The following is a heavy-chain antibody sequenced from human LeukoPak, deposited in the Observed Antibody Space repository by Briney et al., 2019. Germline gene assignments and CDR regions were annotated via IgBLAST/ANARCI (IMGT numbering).Heavy chain of an antibody. V-gene: IGHV3-9*01. CDR3: AKEGGYSGSWTQDYGMDV. Sequence: GRSLRLSCAASGFTFDDYAMHWVRQAPGKGLEWVSGISWNSGSIGYADSVKGQFTISRDNAKNSLYLQMNSLRAEDTALYYCAKEGGYSGSWTQDYGMDVWGQGTTVTVSS. CDR1: GFTFDDYA. CDR2: ISWNSGSI. J-gene: IGHJ6*02. D-gene: IGHD6-13*01.